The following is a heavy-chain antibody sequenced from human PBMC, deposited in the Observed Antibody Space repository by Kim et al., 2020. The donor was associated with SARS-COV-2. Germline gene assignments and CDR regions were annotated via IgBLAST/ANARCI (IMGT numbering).Heavy chain of an antibody. D-gene: IGHD2-8*01. CDR1: GFTFRGSC. V-gene: IGHV3-7*01. J-gene: IGHJ4*02. CDR3: ARDPEWAALDY. Sequence: GGSLRLSCAASGFTFRGSCMTWVRQAPGKGLEWVANINEAGSDSYHAASARGRVIISRDNARDLVYLQMNSLRVEDTAIYYCARDPEWAALDYCVQGILV. CDR2: INEAGSDS.